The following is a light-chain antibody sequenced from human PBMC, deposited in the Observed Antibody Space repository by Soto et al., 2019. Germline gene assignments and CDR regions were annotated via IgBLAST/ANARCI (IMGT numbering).Light chain of an antibody. J-gene: IGKJ4*01. CDR2: GAS. CDR1: QSVSSN. V-gene: IGKV3-15*01. Sequence: EIVMTQSPATLSVSPGERATLSCRASQSVSSNLAWYQQKPGQAPRLLIYGASTRATGIPARFSGSGSGTESTLTISSLQSEDFAVYYCQQYNNWSLTFGGGSKV. CDR3: QQYNNWSLT.